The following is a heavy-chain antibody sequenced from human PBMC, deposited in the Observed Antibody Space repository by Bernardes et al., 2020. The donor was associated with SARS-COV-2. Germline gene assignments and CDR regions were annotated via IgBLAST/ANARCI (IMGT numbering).Heavy chain of an antibody. CDR3: ARDQAQRFGYGAGSLGY. J-gene: IGHJ4*02. CDR2: IKQDGSEK. D-gene: IGHD3-10*01. V-gene: IGHV3-7*01. Sequence: GSLSLSCAASGFSFSSYWMTWVRPAPGKGLEWVANIKQDGSEKYYVDSVKGRFSISRDNAENSLYLQMTTLRGEDTAVYYCARDQAQRFGYGAGSLGYWGQGTLVTVSS. CDR1: GFSFSSYW.